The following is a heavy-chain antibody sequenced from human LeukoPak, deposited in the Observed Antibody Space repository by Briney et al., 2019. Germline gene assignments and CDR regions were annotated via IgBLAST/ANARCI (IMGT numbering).Heavy chain of an antibody. D-gene: IGHD4-17*01. J-gene: IGHJ5*01. V-gene: IGHV3-30*02. CDR3: AKVVSYGDYGGFDF. CDR1: GFTFSTYG. Sequence: QSGGSLRLSCAASGFTFSTYGMHWIRQAPGKGLDWVAFIRYDGSNTNYAESVKGRFTISRDNSKSTLYLQMNRLRTEDMALYYCAKVVSYGDYGGFDFWGHGTLVTVSS. CDR2: IRYDGSNT.